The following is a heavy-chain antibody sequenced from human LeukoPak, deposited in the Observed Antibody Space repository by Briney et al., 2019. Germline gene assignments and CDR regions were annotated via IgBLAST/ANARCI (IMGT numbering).Heavy chain of an antibody. V-gene: IGHV4-39*01. D-gene: IGHD6-19*01. J-gene: IGHJ4*02. CDR1: GGSISRSSYY. CDR2: IYYSGNT. CDR3: ARLTGGAVAGNFDY. Sequence: PSETLSLTCTVSGGSISRSSYYWGWIRQPPGKGLEWIGSIYYSGNTYYNSSLKSRVTILVDTSKNQFSLKLNSVTAADTAIYYCARLTGGAVAGNFDYWGQGTLVTVSS.